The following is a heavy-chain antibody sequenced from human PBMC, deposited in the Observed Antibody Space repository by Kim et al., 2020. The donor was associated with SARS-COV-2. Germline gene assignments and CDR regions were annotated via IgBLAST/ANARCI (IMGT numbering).Heavy chain of an antibody. Sequence: SVKVSCKASGGTFSSYAISWVRQAPGQGLEWMGRIIPILGIANYAQKFQGRVTITADKSTSTAYMELSSLRSEDTAVYYCASGSTPGIAAAGTGVSYYFDYWGQGTLVTVSS. J-gene: IGHJ4*02. CDR2: IIPILGIA. D-gene: IGHD6-13*01. V-gene: IGHV1-69*04. CDR3: ASGSTPGIAAAGTGVSYYFDY. CDR1: GGTFSSYA.